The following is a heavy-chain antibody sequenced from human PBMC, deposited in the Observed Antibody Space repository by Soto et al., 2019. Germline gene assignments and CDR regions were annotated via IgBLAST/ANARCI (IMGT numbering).Heavy chain of an antibody. Sequence: ASVKVSCKASGHTFTGHRMHWVRQAPGQGLEWMGYIDLDNDNRASAQKFQGRVTTTRDTSITTAYMELSGLRSDDTAVYYCGLEPTGTGGFDYWGQGTLVTVSS. D-gene: IGHD3-10*01. J-gene: IGHJ4*02. CDR1: GHTFTGHR. CDR2: IDLDNDNR. CDR3: GLEPTGTGGFDY. V-gene: IGHV1-2*02.